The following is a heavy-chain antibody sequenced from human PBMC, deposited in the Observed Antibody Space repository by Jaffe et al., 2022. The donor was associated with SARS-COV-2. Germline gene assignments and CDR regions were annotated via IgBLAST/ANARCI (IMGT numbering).Heavy chain of an antibody. CDR2: IWYDGSNK. Sequence: QVQLVESGGGVVQPGRSLRLSCAASGFTFSSYGMHWVRQAPGKGLEWVAVIWYDGSNKYYADSVKGRFTISRDNSKNTLYLQMNSLRAEDTAVYYCARVDGSSSRDNHYYYYYGMDVWGQGTTVTVSS. CDR3: ARVDGSSSRDNHYYYYYGMDV. CDR1: GFTFSSYG. V-gene: IGHV3-33*01. D-gene: IGHD6-6*01. J-gene: IGHJ6*02.